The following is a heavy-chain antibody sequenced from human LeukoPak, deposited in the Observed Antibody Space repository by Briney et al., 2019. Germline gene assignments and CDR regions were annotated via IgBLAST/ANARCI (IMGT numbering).Heavy chain of an antibody. D-gene: IGHD3-10*01. CDR2: IYYNGST. Sequence: SQTLSLTCTVSGGSISSGVYYCSWIRQHPGSGLEWIGYIYYNGSTYYNPSLKSRVTISVDTSKNQFSLKLSSVPAADTAVYHCARGGRYYYGNWFAPWGQGTLVTVSS. CDR1: GGSISSGVYY. J-gene: IGHJ5*02. CDR3: ARGGRYYYGNWFAP. V-gene: IGHV4-31*03.